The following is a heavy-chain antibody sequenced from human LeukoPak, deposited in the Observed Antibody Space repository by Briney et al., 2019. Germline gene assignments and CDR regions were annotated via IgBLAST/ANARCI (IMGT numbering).Heavy chain of an antibody. V-gene: IGHV1-69*13. CDR2: IIPIFGTA. CDR3: AREGYYDSSGYYY. J-gene: IGHJ4*02. Sequence: ASVKVSCKAPGGTFSSYAISWARQAPGQGLEWMGGIIPIFGTANYAQKFQGRVTITADESTSTAYMELSSLRSEDTAVYYCAREGYYDSSGYYYWGQGTLVTVSS. CDR1: GGTFSSYA. D-gene: IGHD3-22*01.